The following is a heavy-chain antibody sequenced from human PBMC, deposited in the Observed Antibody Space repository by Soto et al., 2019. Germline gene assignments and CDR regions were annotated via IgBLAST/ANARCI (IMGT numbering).Heavy chain of an antibody. V-gene: IGHV4-34*01. D-gene: IGHD2-15*01. J-gene: IGHJ5*02. CDR3: ARMRPVVVVAARRFNWFDP. CDR1: GGSFSGYY. CDR2: ISHSGST. Sequence: SETLSLTCAVYGGSFSGYYWSRIRQPPGKGLEWIGEISHSGSTNYNPSLKSRVTISVDTSKNQFSLKLSSVTAAGTAVYYCARMRPVVVVAARRFNWFDPWGQGTLVTVS.